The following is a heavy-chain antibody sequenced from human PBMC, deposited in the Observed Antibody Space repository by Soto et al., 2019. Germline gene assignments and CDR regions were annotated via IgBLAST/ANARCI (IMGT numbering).Heavy chain of an antibody. Sequence: GGSLRLSCAASGFTFSSYAMTWVRQAPGQGLEWVSTISGSGITTYYADSVKGRFTVSRGSSDNTLYLQMNSLRVEDTAIYYCVKLLYQGDYNPFAYWGQGALVPVSS. J-gene: IGHJ4*02. D-gene: IGHD4-17*01. CDR2: ISGSGITT. CDR1: GFTFSSYA. CDR3: VKLLYQGDYNPFAY. V-gene: IGHV3-23*01.